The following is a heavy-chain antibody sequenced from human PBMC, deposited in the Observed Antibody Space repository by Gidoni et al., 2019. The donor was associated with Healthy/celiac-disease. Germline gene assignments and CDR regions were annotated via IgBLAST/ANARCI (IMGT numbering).Heavy chain of an antibody. Sequence: EVQLVESGGGLVKPGGSLRLSCAASGFTFSNAWMSWVRQAPGKGLEWVGRIKSKTDGGTTDYAAPVKGRFTISRDDSKNTLYLQMNSLKTEDTAVYYCTTDRVWGEVGATLFDYWGQGTLVTVSS. CDR1: GFTFSNAW. J-gene: IGHJ4*02. V-gene: IGHV3-15*01. CDR2: IKSKTDGGTT. CDR3: TTDRVWGEVGATLFDY. D-gene: IGHD1-26*01.